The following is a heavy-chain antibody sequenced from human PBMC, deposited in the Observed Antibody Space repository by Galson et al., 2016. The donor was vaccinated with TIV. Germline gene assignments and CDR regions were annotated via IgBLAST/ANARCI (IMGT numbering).Heavy chain of an antibody. CDR1: GYTFTGYY. D-gene: IGHD4-23*01. CDR3: VREKDYGGGKFDF. J-gene: IGHJ4*02. Sequence: SVKDSCKASGYTFTGYYMHWLRQAPGQGLEWMGWINPNTGDTNYVPKFQGRVTMTRDTTNSTAYMELSRLRSDDTAVYYCVREKDYGGGKFDFWGKGVLVTVSS. CDR2: INPNTGDT. V-gene: IGHV1-2*02.